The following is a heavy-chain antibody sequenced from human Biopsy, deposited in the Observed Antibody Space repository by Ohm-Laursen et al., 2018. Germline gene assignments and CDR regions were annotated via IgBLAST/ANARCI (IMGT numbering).Heavy chain of an antibody. D-gene: IGHD2-8*01. CDR1: SYTFIDYN. V-gene: IGHV1-2*02. Sequence: ATVKISCKASSYTFIDYNIHWMRQAPGQGLEWLGYINCKTGATNYAQKFQGTVTMTRDTSISTAYLALGSLRSTDTAIYYCARDPLNGHKHFDYWGQGSLVTVSS. CDR2: INCKTGAT. CDR3: ARDPLNGHKHFDY. J-gene: IGHJ4*02.